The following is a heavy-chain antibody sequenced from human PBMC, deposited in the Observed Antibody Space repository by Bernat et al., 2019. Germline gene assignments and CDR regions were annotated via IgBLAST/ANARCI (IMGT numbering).Heavy chain of an antibody. V-gene: IGHV1-3*01. CDR3: ARALTRSSNWFDP. D-gene: IGHD6-6*01. J-gene: IGHJ5*02. Sequence: QVQLVQSGAEVKKPGASVRVSCKASGYTFTDYMMHWVRQAPGQRLEWMGWITSGNGNTKYSENFQGRVTITRDTSASTAYMELSSLTSEDTAVYYCARALTRSSNWFDPWGQGTLVTVFS. CDR2: ITSGNGNT. CDR1: GYTFTDYM.